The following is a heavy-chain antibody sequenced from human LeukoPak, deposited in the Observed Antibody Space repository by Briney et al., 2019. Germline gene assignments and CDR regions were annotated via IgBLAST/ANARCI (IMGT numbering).Heavy chain of an antibody. J-gene: IGHJ4*02. CDR1: GFTFSNYA. CDR3: AKCLTGGSCYRRGFDY. V-gene: IGHV3-23*01. D-gene: IGHD2-15*01. CDR2: ITGSGGTT. Sequence: GGSLRPSCAASGFTFSNYAMSWVRQAPGKGLEWVSGITGSGGTTYYADSVKGRFTISRDNSKNTLYVQMNSLRVEDTAVYYCAKCLTGGSCYRRGFDYWGQGTLVTVSS.